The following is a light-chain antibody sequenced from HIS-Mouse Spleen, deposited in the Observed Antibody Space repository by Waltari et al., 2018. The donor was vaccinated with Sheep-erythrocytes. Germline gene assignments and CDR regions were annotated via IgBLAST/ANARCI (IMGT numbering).Light chain of an antibody. CDR2: DVS. Sequence: QSALTQPRSVSGSPGQSVTISCTGTSSDVGGYNYVSWYQHHPGKAPKLMLYDVSKRPAGVPDRFSGSKSGNTASLTISGLQAEDEADYYCCSYAGSYNHVFATGTKVTVL. CDR3: CSYAGSYNHV. J-gene: IGLJ1*01. CDR1: SSDVGGYNY. V-gene: IGLV2-11*01.